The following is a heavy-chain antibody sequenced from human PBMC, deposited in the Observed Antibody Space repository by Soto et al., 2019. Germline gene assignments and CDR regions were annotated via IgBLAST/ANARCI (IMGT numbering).Heavy chain of an antibody. D-gene: IGHD3-22*01. Sequence: PGGSLRLSCAASGFTFSSYAMHWVRQAPGKGLEWVAVISYDGSNKYYADSVKGRFTISRDNSKNTLYLQMNSLRAEDTAVYYCAREQTKTMIVVVIANGFDYWGQGTLVTVSS. CDR1: GFTFSSYA. CDR3: AREQTKTMIVVVIANGFDY. CDR2: ISYDGSNK. J-gene: IGHJ4*02. V-gene: IGHV3-30-3*01.